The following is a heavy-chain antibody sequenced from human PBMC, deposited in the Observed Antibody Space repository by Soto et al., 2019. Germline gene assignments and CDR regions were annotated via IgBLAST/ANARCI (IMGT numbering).Heavy chain of an antibody. CDR1: GFTFNSYS. CDR2: ISSTSGTI. CDR3: ARLSVRYCSGGSCSQLDY. D-gene: IGHD2-15*01. J-gene: IGHJ4*02. Sequence: VQLVASGGGLVQPGGSLRLSCAASGFTFNSYSMTWVRQAPGKGLEWLSFISSTSGTIYYADSVKGRFTISRDNAKNSLYLQMNSLRDEDTAVYYCARLSVRYCSGGSCSQLDYWGQGTLVTVSS. V-gene: IGHV3-48*02.